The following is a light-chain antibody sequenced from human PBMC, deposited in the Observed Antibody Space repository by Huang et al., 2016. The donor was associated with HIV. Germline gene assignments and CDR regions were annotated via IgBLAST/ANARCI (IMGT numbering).Light chain of an antibody. CDR1: QRLLYSSNNKNY. J-gene: IGKJ1*01. CDR2: WAS. CDR3: HQYYATGT. Sequence: DIVMTQSPDSLAVSLGERATINCKSSQRLLYSSNNKNYLAWYQQKPGQPPKLLIYWASTRESGVPDRFSGSGSETDFTLTISSLQAEDVAVYYCHQYYATGTFGQGTKVEI. V-gene: IGKV4-1*01.